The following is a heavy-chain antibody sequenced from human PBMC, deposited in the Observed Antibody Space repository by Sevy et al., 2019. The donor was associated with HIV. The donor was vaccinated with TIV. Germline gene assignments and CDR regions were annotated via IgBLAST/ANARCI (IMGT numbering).Heavy chain of an antibody. CDR1: GFTFSYYT. CDR3: ARDRDYYGWGTFDA. D-gene: IGHD3-10*01. CDR2: ISSGSSYI. Sequence: GGSLRLSCAASGFTFSYYTMNWVRQAPGKGLEWVSYISSGSSYISYTDSVKGRFTISRDNAKNSLYLQMNSLRPEDTAMYFCARDRDYYGWGTFDAWGQGTTVTVSS. V-gene: IGHV3-21*06. J-gene: IGHJ6*02.